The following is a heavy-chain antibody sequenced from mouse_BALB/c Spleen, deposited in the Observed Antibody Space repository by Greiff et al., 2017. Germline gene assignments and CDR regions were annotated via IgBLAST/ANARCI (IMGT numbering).Heavy chain of an antibody. V-gene: IGHV3-2*02. CDR3: AGGNYEGFAY. CDR2: ISYSGST. J-gene: IGHJ3*01. Sequence: EVQLQESGPGLVKPSQSLSLTCTVTGYSITSDYAWNWIRQFPGNKLEWMGYISYSGSTSYNPSLKSRISITRDTSKNQFFLQLNSVTTEDTATYYCAGGNYEGFAYWGQGTLVTVSA. D-gene: IGHD2-1*01. CDR1: GYSITSDYA.